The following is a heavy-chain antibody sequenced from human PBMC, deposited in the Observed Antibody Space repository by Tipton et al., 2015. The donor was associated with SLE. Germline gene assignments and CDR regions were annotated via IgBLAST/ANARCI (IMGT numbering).Heavy chain of an antibody. Sequence: GSLRLSCAASGFIFRDYAMNWVRQAPGKGLEWVSYISSSSTTIYYADSVKGRFTISRDNARNSLFLQMNSLRAEDTAVYYCARGFDYWGQGTLVTVSS. CDR3: ARGFDY. CDR1: GFIFRDYA. V-gene: IGHV3-48*01. CDR2: ISSSSTTI. J-gene: IGHJ4*02.